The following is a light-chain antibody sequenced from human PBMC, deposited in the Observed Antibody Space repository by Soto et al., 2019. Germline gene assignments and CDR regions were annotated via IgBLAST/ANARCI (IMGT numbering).Light chain of an antibody. Sequence: QSALTQPASVSGSPGQSITISCTGTSSDVGAYDFVSWYQQHPDKAPKLMIYEVSSRPSGVSNRFSGSKSVNTATLTISGLQAEDEADYYCSSYTSSSTRVFGTGTKVTVL. CDR3: SSYTSSSTRV. J-gene: IGLJ1*01. CDR1: SSDVGAYDF. V-gene: IGLV2-14*03. CDR2: EVS.